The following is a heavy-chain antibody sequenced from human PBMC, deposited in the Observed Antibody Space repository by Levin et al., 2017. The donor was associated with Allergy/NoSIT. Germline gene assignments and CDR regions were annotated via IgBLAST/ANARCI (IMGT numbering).Heavy chain of an antibody. CDR2: IWYDGSNK. D-gene: IGHD4-17*01. V-gene: IGHV3-33*01. Sequence: PGGSLRLSCAASGFTFSSYGMHWVRQAPGKGLEWVAVIWYDGSNKYYADSVKGRFTISRDNSKNTLYLQMNSLRAEDTAVYYCARDTVMGYGMDVWGQGTTVTVSS. CDR3: ARDTVMGYGMDV. CDR1: GFTFSSYG. J-gene: IGHJ6*02.